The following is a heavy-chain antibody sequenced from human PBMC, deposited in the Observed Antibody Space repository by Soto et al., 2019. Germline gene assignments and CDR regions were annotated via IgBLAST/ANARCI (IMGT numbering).Heavy chain of an antibody. Sequence: ASVKVSCKASGYTFTSYDINWVRQATGQGLEWMGWMNPNSGNTGYAQKFQGRVTMTRNTSISTAYMELSSLRSEDTAMYYCARLLLSRVDFDPWGQGTLVTSPQ. CDR3: ARLLLSRVDFDP. D-gene: IGHD3-16*02. CDR2: MNPNSGNT. CDR1: GYTFTSYD. V-gene: IGHV1-8*01. J-gene: IGHJ5*02.